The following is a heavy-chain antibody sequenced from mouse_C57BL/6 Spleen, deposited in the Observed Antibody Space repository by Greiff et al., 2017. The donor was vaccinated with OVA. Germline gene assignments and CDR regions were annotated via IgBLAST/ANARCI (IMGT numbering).Heavy chain of an antibody. CDR3: ARNYDYDGSYFDY. J-gene: IGHJ2*01. CDR2: ISSGSSTI. CDR1: GFTFSDYG. D-gene: IGHD2-4*01. Sequence: EVQRVESGGGLVKPGGSLKLSCAASGFTFSDYGMHWVRQAPEKGLEWVAYISSGSSTIYYADTVKGRFTISRDNAKNTLFLQMTSLRSEDTAMYYCARNYDYDGSYFDYWGQGTTLTVSS. V-gene: IGHV5-17*01.